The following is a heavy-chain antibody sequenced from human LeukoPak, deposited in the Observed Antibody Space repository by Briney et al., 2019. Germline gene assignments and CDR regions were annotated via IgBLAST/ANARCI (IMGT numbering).Heavy chain of an antibody. CDR3: ARDRVVRGVTNDY. CDR2: ISSSSSYI. Sequence: GGSLRLSCAASGFTFSSYSMNWVRQAPGKGLEWVSSISSSSSYIYYADSVKGRFTISRDNAKNSLYLQMNSLRAEDTAVYYCARDRVVRGVTNDYWGQGTLVTVSS. D-gene: IGHD3-10*01. V-gene: IGHV3-21*01. CDR1: GFTFSSYS. J-gene: IGHJ4*02.